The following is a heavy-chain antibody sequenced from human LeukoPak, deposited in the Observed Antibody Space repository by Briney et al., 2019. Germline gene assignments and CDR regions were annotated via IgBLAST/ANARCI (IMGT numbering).Heavy chain of an antibody. V-gene: IGHV3-48*01. CDR1: GFTFSSYS. CDR2: ISSSSSTI. D-gene: IGHD7-27*01. Sequence: GGSLRLSCAASGFTFSSYSMNWVRQAPGKGLEWVSYISSSSSTIYYADSVRGRFAISRDNAKNSLYLQMNSLRGEDTAVYYCARKTGGSLDIWGQGTMVTVSS. CDR3: ARKTGGSLDI. J-gene: IGHJ3*02.